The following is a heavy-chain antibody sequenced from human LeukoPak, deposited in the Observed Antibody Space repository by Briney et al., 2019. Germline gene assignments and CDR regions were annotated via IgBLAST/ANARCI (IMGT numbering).Heavy chain of an antibody. Sequence: ASVKVSCKASGYTFTGYYMHWVRQATGQGLEWMGWMNPNSGNTGYAQKFQGRVTITRNTSISTAYMELSSLRSEDTAVYYCARSGSFAFDIWGQGTMVTVSS. D-gene: IGHD1-26*01. CDR1: GYTFTGYY. V-gene: IGHV1-8*03. J-gene: IGHJ3*02. CDR3: ARSGSFAFDI. CDR2: MNPNSGNT.